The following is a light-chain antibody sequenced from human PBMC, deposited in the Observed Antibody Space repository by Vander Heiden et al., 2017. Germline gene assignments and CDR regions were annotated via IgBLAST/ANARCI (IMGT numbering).Light chain of an antibody. CDR2: AAS. V-gene: IGKV1-39*01. CDR1: QTISTY. J-gene: IGKJ2*01. Sequence: DIRVTQTPHSLSASVGDRVNISCRASQTISTYLNWYQQKPGKAPRLLINAASTLQSGGPSRFSGSGSGTDFTLTISSLQPEEFATDYCQQSYSIPYTFGQGTKLEIK. CDR3: QQSYSIPYT.